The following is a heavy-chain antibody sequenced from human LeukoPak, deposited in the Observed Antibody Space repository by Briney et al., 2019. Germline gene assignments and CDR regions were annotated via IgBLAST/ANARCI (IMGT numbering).Heavy chain of an antibody. V-gene: IGHV3-48*01. Sequence: GGSLRLSCVASGFSFSKYDMNWVRQAPGKGLEWISYIGLSSTTIYYADSVKGRFTISRDNAKNLLYLQMTSLRPEDTAVYYCARELDYTNSFDYWGQGTLVAVSS. CDR2: IGLSSTTI. J-gene: IGHJ4*02. D-gene: IGHD4-11*01. CDR1: GFSFSKYD. CDR3: ARELDYTNSFDY.